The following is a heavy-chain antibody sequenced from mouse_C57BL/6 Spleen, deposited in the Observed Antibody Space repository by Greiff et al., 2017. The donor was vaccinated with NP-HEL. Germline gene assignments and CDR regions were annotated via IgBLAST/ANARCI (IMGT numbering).Heavy chain of an antibody. V-gene: IGHV2-6-1*01. D-gene: IGHD1-1*01. CDR1: GFSLTSYG. CDR2: IWSDGST. Sequence: VQRVESGPGLVAPSQSLSITCTVSGFSLTSYGVHWVRQPPGKGLEWLVVIWSDGSTTYNSALKSRLSISKDNSKSQVFLKMNSLQTDDTAMYYCARQHYYGSSYPYYYAMDYWGQGTSVTVSS. J-gene: IGHJ4*01. CDR3: ARQHYYGSSYPYYYAMDY.